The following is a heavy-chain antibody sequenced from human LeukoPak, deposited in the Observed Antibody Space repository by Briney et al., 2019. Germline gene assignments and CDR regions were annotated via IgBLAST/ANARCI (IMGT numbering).Heavy chain of an antibody. Sequence: GGSLRLSCAASGFTFSSYWMSWVRQAPVKGLAWVANIKQDGSEKYYVDSVKGRFTISRDNAKNSLYLQMNSLRAEGTAEYYCARDLYRIVVVPHYFDYWGQGTLVTVSS. J-gene: IGHJ4*02. CDR2: IKQDGSEK. V-gene: IGHV3-7*01. CDR3: ARDLYRIVVVPHYFDY. D-gene: IGHD3-22*01. CDR1: GFTFSSYW.